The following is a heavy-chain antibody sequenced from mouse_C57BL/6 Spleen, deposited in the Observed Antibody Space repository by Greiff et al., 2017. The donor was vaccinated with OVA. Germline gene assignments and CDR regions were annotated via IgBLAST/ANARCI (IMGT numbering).Heavy chain of an antibody. V-gene: IGHV1-50*01. CDR2: IDPSDSYT. Sequence: QVQLQQPGAELVKPGASVKLSCKASGYTFTSYWMQWVKQRPGQGLEWIGEIDPSDSYTNYHQKFKGKATLTVDTSSSTAYMQLSSLTSEDSAVYYCARWYYGSSYAMDYWGQGTSVTGSS. D-gene: IGHD1-1*01. J-gene: IGHJ4*01. CDR3: ARWYYGSSYAMDY. CDR1: GYTFTSYW.